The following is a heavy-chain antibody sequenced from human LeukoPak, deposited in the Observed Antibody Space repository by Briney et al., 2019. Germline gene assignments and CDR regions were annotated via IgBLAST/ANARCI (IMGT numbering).Heavy chain of an antibody. CDR2: IYSGGST. J-gene: IGHJ4*02. D-gene: IGHD3-10*01. CDR3: ARDRMVRGVIGSEGFDY. Sequence: PGGSLRLSCAASGFTVSSNYMSWVRQAPGKGLEWVSVIYSGGSTYYADSVKGRFTISRDNSKNTLYLRMNSLRAEDTAVYYCARDRMVRGVIGSEGFDYWGQGTLVTVSS. V-gene: IGHV3-66*01. CDR1: GFTVSSNY.